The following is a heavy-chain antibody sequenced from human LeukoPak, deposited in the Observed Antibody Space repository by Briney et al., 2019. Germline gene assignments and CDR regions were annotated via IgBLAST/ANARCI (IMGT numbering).Heavy chain of an antibody. J-gene: IGHJ1*01. V-gene: IGHV3-23*01. CDR2: ISGSGGST. CDR3: AKVGGRFLWFGESSFQH. Sequence: GGSLRLSCAASGFTFSSYAMSWVRQAPGKGLEWVSAISGSGGSTYYADSVKGRFTISRDNSKNTLYLQMNSLRAEDTAVYYCAKVGGRFLWFGESSFQHWGQGTLVTVPS. CDR1: GFTFSSYA. D-gene: IGHD3-10*01.